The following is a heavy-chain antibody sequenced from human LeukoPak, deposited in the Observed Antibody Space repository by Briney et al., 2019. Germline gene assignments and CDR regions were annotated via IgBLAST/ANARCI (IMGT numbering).Heavy chain of an antibody. CDR1: GFTFTSYA. CDR3: AKGGPGAFDF. D-gene: IGHD2-15*01. J-gene: IGHJ3*01. Sequence: GGSLRLSCAASGFTFTSYAMTWVRQAPGKGLEWVSCISGSSGATYYADSVRGRFTISRDNSKNTVFLQMNSLRAEDTATYYCAKGGPGAFDFWGQGTMVTVSS. V-gene: IGHV3-23*01. CDR2: ISGSSGAT.